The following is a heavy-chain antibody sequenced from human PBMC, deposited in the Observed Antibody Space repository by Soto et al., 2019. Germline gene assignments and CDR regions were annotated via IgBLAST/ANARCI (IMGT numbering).Heavy chain of an antibody. CDR2: ISGSGDTI. D-gene: IGHD2-15*01. V-gene: IGHV3-23*01. CDR1: GFSFTSYA. CDR3: AKDKASGGY. Sequence: EVPLLESGGGLVQPGGSLRLSCAXSGFSFTSYAMTWVRQAPGKGLEWVSSISGSGDTIYYADSVKGRFTISRDNSKNTLYLQMDSLRAEDTAVYYCAKDKASGGYWGQGTLVTVSS. J-gene: IGHJ4*02.